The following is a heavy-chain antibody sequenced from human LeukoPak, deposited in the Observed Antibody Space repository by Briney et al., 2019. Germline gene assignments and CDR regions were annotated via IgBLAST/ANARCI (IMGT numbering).Heavy chain of an antibody. J-gene: IGHJ3*02. Sequence: GGSLRLSCAASGFTFSDYWMTWVRQAPGKGLEWVANIKQDGSEKYYVDSVKGRFTISRDNAKKSLYVQMHSLRAEDTAVYYCARPWGPIGSFAFDSWGQGTMVTVSS. CDR3: ARPWGPIGSFAFDS. CDR2: IKQDGSEK. V-gene: IGHV3-7*01. CDR1: GFTFSDYW. D-gene: IGHD3-16*01.